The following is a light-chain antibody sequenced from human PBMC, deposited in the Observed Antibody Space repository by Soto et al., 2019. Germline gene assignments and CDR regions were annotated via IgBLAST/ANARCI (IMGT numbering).Light chain of an antibody. CDR3: CSYAGSSTLDYV. CDR1: SSDVGSYNL. CDR2: EGS. J-gene: IGLJ1*01. V-gene: IGLV2-23*01. Sequence: SALTQPASVSGSPGQSITISCTGTSSDVGSYNLVSWYQQHPGKAPKLMIYEGSKRPSGVSNRFSGSKSGNTASLTISGLQAEDEAGYYCCSYAGSSTLDYVFGTGTKVTVL.